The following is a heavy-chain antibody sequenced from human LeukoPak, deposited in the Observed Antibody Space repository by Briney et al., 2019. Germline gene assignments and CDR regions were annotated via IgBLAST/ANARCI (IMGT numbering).Heavy chain of an antibody. CDR3: AKRASGSGTSLYYFDY. Sequence: GGSLRLSCAASGFTFSSYAMSWVRQAPGKGLEWVSVISNTGGSTFYADSVKGRFTISRDNSKNTLYLQMNSLGAEDTAVYYCAKRASGSGTSLYYFDYWGQGTLVTVSS. V-gene: IGHV3-23*01. CDR2: ISNTGGST. CDR1: GFTFSSYA. J-gene: IGHJ4*02. D-gene: IGHD3-10*01.